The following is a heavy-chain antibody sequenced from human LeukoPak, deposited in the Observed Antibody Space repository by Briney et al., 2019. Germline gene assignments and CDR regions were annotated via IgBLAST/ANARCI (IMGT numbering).Heavy chain of an antibody. J-gene: IGHJ5*02. CDR1: GYTFTGYY. D-gene: IGHD6-13*01. CDR2: INPNSGGT. V-gene: IGHV1-2*02. Sequence: GASVKVSCKASGYTFTGYYMHWVRQAPGQGLEWMGWINPNSGGTNYAQKFQGRVTMTRDTSISTAYMELSRLRSDDTAVYYCARENVIAAPNWFDPWGQGTLVTVSS. CDR3: ARENVIAAPNWFDP.